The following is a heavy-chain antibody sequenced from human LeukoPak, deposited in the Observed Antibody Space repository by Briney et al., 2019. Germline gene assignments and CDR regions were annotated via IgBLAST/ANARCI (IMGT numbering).Heavy chain of an antibody. CDR1: GFTVSSNY. CDR2: IYSGGRT. Sequence: GGSLRLSCAASGFTVSSNYMSWVRQAPGKGLEWVSVIYSGGRTYYTDSVKGRFTISRDISKNTLYLQMNSLRAEDTAVYYCASVGVVDATPYWYFDLWGRGTLVTVSS. J-gene: IGHJ2*01. D-gene: IGHD2-15*01. V-gene: IGHV3-66*01. CDR3: ASVGVVDATPYWYFDL.